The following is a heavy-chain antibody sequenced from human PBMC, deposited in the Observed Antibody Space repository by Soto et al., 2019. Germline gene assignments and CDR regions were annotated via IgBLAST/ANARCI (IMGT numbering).Heavy chain of an antibody. CDR1: GFTFSSYG. J-gene: IGHJ6*02. Sequence: PGGSLRLSCAASGFTFSSYGMHWVRQAPGKGLEWVAVISYDGSNKYYADSVRGRFTTSRDNSKNTLYLQMNSLRAEDTAVYYCAKEGGGVVVPAAPRDYYYGMDVWGQGTTVTVSS. CDR2: ISYDGSNK. D-gene: IGHD2-2*01. CDR3: AKEGGGVVVPAAPRDYYYGMDV. V-gene: IGHV3-30*18.